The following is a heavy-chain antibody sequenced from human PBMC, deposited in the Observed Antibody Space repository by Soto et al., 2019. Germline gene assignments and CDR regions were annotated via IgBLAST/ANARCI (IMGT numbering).Heavy chain of an antibody. CDR1: GGSVSSGTYY. J-gene: IGHJ6*02. CDR3: ARDLYGMDV. Sequence: SETLSLTCTVSGGSVSSGTYYWSWIRQPPGKGLEWIGYISYSGTTNYNPSLKSRVTISVDTSKNQFSLNLSSLTAADTAVYYCARDLYGMDVWGQGTTVTVSS. V-gene: IGHV4-61*01. CDR2: ISYSGTT.